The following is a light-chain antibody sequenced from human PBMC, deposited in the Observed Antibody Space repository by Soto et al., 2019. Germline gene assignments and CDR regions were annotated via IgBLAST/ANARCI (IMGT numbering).Light chain of an antibody. CDR3: QQRSNWPLHWT. J-gene: IGKJ1*01. V-gene: IGKV3-11*01. CDR1: QSVSSY. CDR2: DAS. Sequence: EIVLTQSPATLSLSPGERATLSCRASQSVSSYLAWYQQKPGQAPRLLIYDASNRATGIPARFSGSGSGTDFTLTISSLEPEDFAVYYCQQRSNWPLHWTVGQGTMVEIK.